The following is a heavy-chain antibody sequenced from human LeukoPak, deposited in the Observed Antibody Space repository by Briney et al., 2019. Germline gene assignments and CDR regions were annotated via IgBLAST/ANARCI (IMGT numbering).Heavy chain of an antibody. CDR3: AKDWGPRRITTVVTFDAFDI. J-gene: IGHJ3*02. CDR2: ISRGVGST. V-gene: IGHV3-23*01. D-gene: IGHD4-23*01. CDR1: GFTFRSYG. Sequence: GGSLRLSCAASGFTFRSYGLSWVRQAPGKGLECVSAISRGVGSTYYADSVKGRFTIPRDNSKNTLYLQMNSLRAEDTAVYYCAKDWGPRRITTVVTFDAFDIWGQGTMVTVSS.